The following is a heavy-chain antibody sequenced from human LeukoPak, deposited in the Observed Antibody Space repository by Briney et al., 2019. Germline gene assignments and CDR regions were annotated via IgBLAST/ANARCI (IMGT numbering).Heavy chain of an antibody. CDR2: IYYSGST. V-gene: IGHV4-31*03. CDR3: ARENDDSSGYYTGNYFDY. Sequence: SETLSLTCTVSGGSISSGGYYWSWIRQHPGKGLEWIGYIYYSGSTYYNPSLKSRVTISVDTSKNQFSLKPSSVTAADTAVYYCARENDDSSGYYTGNYFDYWGQGTLVTVSS. CDR1: GGSISSGGYY. D-gene: IGHD3-22*01. J-gene: IGHJ4*02.